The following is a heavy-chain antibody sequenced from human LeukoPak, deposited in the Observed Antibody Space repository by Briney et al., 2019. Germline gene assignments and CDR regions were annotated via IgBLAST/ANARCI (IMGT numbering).Heavy chain of an antibody. CDR2: IYYSGST. CDR3: ARAAAGYFDY. CDR1: GGSISSSSYY. J-gene: IGHJ4*01. V-gene: IGHV4-39*07. Sequence: SETLSLTCTVSGGSISSSSYYWGWIRQPPGKGLEWLGSIYYSGSTYYNASLKRRVTISVDTSKNQFSLKLSSVTAADTAVYYCARAAAGYFDYWGQGTLVTVSS. D-gene: IGHD6-13*01.